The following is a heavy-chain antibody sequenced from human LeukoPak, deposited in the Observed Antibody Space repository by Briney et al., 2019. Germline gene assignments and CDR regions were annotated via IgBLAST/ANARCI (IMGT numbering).Heavy chain of an antibody. J-gene: IGHJ6*04. CDR2: TYYRSKRYN. D-gene: IGHD1-26*01. CDR3: ARGGTGYYYYYGTDV. CDR1: GDSVSRNSAA. V-gene: IGHV6-1*01. Sequence: SQTLSLTRAISGDSVSRNSAACDWIRQSPSRGLEWQGRTYYRSKRYNDYAVSVKSRISINPDTSKNQFCLRLNSVTPEDTAVYYCARGGTGYYYYYGTDVWGKGTSVTVSS.